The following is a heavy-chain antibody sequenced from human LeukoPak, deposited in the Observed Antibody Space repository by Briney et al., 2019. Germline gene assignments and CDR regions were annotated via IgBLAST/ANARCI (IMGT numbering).Heavy chain of an antibody. CDR3: ARDTDGGSAIDY. CDR2: IWYDGSNK. Sequence: GGSLRLSCAASGFTFSSYGMHWVRQAPGKGLEWVAVIWYDGSNKCYADSVKGRFTISRDNSKNTLYLQMNSLRAEDTAVYYCARDTDGGSAIDYWGQGTLVTVSS. V-gene: IGHV3-33*01. D-gene: IGHD1-26*01. CDR1: GFTFSSYG. J-gene: IGHJ4*02.